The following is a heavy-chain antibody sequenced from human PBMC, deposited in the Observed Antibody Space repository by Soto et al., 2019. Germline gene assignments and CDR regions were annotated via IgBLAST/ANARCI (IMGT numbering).Heavy chain of an antibody. Sequence: GGSLRLSCTASGFTFGDYAMSWFRQAPGKGLEWVGFIRSKAYGGTTEYAASVKGRFTISRDDSKSIAYLQMNSLKTEDTAVYYCTRDKRTYDILTGWVSWASGDYWGQGTLVTVSS. J-gene: IGHJ4*02. CDR2: IRSKAYGGTT. CDR3: TRDKRTYDILTGWVSWASGDY. V-gene: IGHV3-49*03. CDR1: GFTFGDYA. D-gene: IGHD3-9*01.